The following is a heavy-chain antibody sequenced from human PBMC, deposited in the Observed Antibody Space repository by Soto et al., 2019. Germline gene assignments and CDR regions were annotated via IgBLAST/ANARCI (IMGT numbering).Heavy chain of an antibody. J-gene: IGHJ6*02. CDR1: GYTFTSYG. V-gene: IGHV1-18*01. CDR3: ARDQYSGYDSLYYYYYYGMDV. D-gene: IGHD5-12*01. CDR2: ISAYNGNT. Sequence: ASVKVSCKASGYTFTSYGISWVRQAPGQGLEWMGWISAYNGNTNYAQKLQGRVTTTTDTSTSTAYMELRSLRSDDTAVYYCARDQYSGYDSLYYYYYYGMDVWGQGTTVTVSS.